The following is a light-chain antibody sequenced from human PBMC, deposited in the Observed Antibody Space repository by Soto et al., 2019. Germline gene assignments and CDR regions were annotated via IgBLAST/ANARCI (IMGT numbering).Light chain of an antibody. CDR1: QSISSW. V-gene: IGKV1-5*01. CDR3: QQHNSYMYT. CDR2: DAS. Sequence: DIQMTQSPSTLSASVGDRVTITCRASQSISSWLAWYQQKPGKAPKLLIYDASSLESGVPSRFSGSGSGTEFALTVSSLQPDDFATYYFQQHNSYMYTFGQGTKLEIK. J-gene: IGKJ2*01.